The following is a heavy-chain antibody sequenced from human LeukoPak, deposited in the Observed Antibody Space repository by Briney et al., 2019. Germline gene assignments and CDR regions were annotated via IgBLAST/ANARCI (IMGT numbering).Heavy chain of an antibody. CDR2: INHSGST. CDR1: GGSFSGYY. CDR3: ASTHCSSTSCPMDV. J-gene: IGHJ6*03. V-gene: IGHV4-34*01. D-gene: IGHD2-2*01. Sequence: PSETLSLTCAVYGGSFSGYYWSWIRQPPGKGLEWIGEINHSGSTNYNPSLKSRVTISVDTSKNQFSLKLSSVTAVDTAVYYCASTHCSSTSCPMDVWGKGTTVTVSS.